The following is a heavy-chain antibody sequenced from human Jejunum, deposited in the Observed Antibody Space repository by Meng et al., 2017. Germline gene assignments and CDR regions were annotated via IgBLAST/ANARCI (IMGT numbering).Heavy chain of an antibody. J-gene: IGHJ4*02. D-gene: IGHD3-10*01. CDR2: VWHSGAT. CDR3: ARGVLERYFDY. CDR1: GDFTSSSDR. V-gene: IGHV4-4*02. Sequence: PLEEWGPGRVKPSGTLSLTCAVSGDFTSSSDRWTWVRQAPGRGLEWIGEVWHSGATYYNPSLESRLTISIDTSNNRFSLELSSATAADTAVYYCARGVLERYFDYWGQGALVTVSS.